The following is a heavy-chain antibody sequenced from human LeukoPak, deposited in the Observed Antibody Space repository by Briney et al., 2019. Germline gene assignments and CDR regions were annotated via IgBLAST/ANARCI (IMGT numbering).Heavy chain of an antibody. D-gene: IGHD2-15*01. Sequence: GGSLRLSCAASGFTFSSYSMNWVRQAPGKGLEWVSSISSSSSYIYYADSVKGRFTISRDNAKNSLYLQMNSLRAEDTAVYYCARDLCSGGSCYSGGYGYWGQGTLVTVSS. CDR1: GFTFSSYS. V-gene: IGHV3-21*01. CDR2: ISSSSSYI. J-gene: IGHJ4*02. CDR3: ARDLCSGGSCYSGGYGY.